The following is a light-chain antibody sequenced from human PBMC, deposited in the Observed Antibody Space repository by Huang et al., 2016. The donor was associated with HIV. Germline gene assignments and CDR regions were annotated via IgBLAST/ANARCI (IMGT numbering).Light chain of an antibody. CDR2: GAS. CDR3: QQYQDWPRT. Sequence: EIVMTQSPGTLSPSPGERATLSCRASQSVSSNLAWYQHKPGQAPRLLIYGASNRTTGVPARFSGSGSGTEFTLTISSLQSDDFVVYYCQQYQDWPRTFGQGTKVEIK. CDR1: QSVSSN. V-gene: IGKV3-15*01. J-gene: IGKJ1*01.